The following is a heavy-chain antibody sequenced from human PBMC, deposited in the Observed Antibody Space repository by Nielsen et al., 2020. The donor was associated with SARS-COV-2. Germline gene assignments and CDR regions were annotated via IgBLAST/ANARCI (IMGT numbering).Heavy chain of an antibody. Sequence: GSLRLSCTVSGGSISSSSYYWGWIRQPPGKGLEWIGSIYYSGSTYYNPSLKSRVTISVDTSKNQFSLKLSSVTAADTAVYYCARSMTTVTRRPYGMDVWGQGTTVTVSS. CDR1: GGSISSSSYY. V-gene: IGHV4-39*01. CDR3: ARSMTTVTRRPYGMDV. D-gene: IGHD4-17*01. CDR2: IYYSGST. J-gene: IGHJ6*02.